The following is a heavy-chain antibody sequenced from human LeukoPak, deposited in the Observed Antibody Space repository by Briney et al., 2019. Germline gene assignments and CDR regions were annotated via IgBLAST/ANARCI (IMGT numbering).Heavy chain of an antibody. Sequence: ASVKVSCKASGYTFTGYYMHWVRQAPGQGLEWMGRINPNSGGTNYAQKFQGRVTMTRDTSISTAYMELSRLRSDDTAVYYCARTTDWLSALFDYWGQGTLVTVSS. CDR3: ARTTDWLSALFDY. D-gene: IGHD3-9*01. CDR1: GYTFTGYY. V-gene: IGHV1-2*06. CDR2: INPNSGGT. J-gene: IGHJ4*02.